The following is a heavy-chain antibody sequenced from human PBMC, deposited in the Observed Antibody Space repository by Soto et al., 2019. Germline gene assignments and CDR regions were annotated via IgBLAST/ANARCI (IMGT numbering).Heavy chain of an antibody. CDR3: ATDGYYYDSSGYQRVYYFDY. Sequence: SETLSLTCTVSGGSISSYYGSWIRQPPGKGLEWIGYIYYSGSTNYNPSLKSRVTISVDTSKNQFSLKLSSVTAADTAVYYCATDGYYYDSSGYQRVYYFDYWGQGPQVTVSS. CDR2: IYYSGST. D-gene: IGHD3-22*01. J-gene: IGHJ4*02. CDR1: GGSISSYY. V-gene: IGHV4-59*01.